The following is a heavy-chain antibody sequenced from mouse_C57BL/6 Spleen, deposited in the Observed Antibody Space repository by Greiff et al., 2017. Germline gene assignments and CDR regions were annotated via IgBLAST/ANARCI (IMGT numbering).Heavy chain of an antibody. V-gene: IGHV1-50*01. CDR3: ARKAFINTVVSDY. D-gene: IGHD1-1*01. J-gene: IGHJ2*01. Sequence: LQQPGASVKLSCKASGYTFTSYWMQWVKQRPGQGLEWIGEIDPSDSYTNYNQKFKGKATLTVDTSSSTAYMQLSSMTSEDSAVYYCARKAFINTVVSDYWGQGTTLTVSS. CDR1: GYTFTSYW. CDR2: IDPSDSYT.